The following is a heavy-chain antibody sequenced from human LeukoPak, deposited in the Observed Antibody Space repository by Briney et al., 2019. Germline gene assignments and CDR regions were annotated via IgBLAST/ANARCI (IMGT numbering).Heavy chain of an antibody. CDR1: GFTFSDYY. CDR3: AKLYYDYVWGSYPYYFFDD. V-gene: IGHV3-11*03. J-gene: IGHJ4*02. Sequence: PGGSLRLSCEASGFTFSDYYMSWIRQAPGKGLEWVSYISSSYTNYADSVKGRFTISRDNSKNTLYLQTNRLRAEDTAIYYCAKLYYDYVWGSYPYYFFDDWGQGSLVTVSS. D-gene: IGHD3-16*01. CDR2: ISSSYT.